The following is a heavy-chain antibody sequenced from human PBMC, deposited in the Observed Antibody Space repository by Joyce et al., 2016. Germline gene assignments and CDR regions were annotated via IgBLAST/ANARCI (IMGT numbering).Heavy chain of an antibody. CDR3: ARDDYVWGSYRNIDY. Sequence: QVQLVESGGGVVRPGTSLRLSCRASGFSFSKYGMHWVRQAPGKGLEWVALMWFEESSRYYGDPVKGRFTISRDNSKNTLYLEMNSLRVEDTAVYFCARDDYVWGSYRNIDYWGQGTLVAVSP. D-gene: IGHD3-16*02. CDR1: GFSFSKYG. V-gene: IGHV3-33*01. CDR2: MWFEESSR. J-gene: IGHJ4*02.